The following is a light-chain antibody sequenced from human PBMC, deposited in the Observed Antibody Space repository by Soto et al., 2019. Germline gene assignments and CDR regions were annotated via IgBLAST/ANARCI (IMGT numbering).Light chain of an antibody. CDR1: QRITSS. V-gene: IGKV1-39*01. CDR2: AAS. Sequence: DIQMTQSPSSLYAAVGDRVTITCRASQRITSSLNWYHQKPGKAPKLLSYAASSLQSWIPSRFSGSGSGTDFTLTIISLQTEDFATYYFQQSYSTPRTFGQGTKLDIK. CDR3: QQSYSTPRT. J-gene: IGKJ2*02.